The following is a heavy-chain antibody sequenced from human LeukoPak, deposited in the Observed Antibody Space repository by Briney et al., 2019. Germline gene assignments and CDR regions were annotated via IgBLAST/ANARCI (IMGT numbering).Heavy chain of an antibody. D-gene: IGHD5-18*01. CDR2: TYYRSKWYN. CDR1: RDSVSSNKAA. CDR3: ARVLDTPNSYYFDY. J-gene: IGHJ4*02. Sequence: SQTLSLTCAISRDSVSSNKAAWNWIRQSPSRGLEWLGRTYYRSKWYNDYAVSVKSRITINPDTSKNQFSLQLNSVTPEDTAVYYCARVLDTPNSYYFDYWGQGTLVTVSS. V-gene: IGHV6-1*01.